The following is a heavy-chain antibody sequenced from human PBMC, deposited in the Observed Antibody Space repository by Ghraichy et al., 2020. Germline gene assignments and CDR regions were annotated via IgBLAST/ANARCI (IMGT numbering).Heavy chain of an antibody. CDR1: GGSISGNTRH. CDR3: TTYNTRSRQEFDQ. Sequence: SETLSLTCTVSGGSISGNTRHWAWVRQPKGKGPEWIATIFYTRKTYYNSSYRTRITIAVDTYKNQFSLKMSSVTAADTAVYYCTTYNTRSRQEFDQWGQGTLVTVSS. J-gene: IGHJ4*02. CDR2: IFYTRKT. D-gene: IGHD1-14*01. V-gene: IGHV4-39*01.